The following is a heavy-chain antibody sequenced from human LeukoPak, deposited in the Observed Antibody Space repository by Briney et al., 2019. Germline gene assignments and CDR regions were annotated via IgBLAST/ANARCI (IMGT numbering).Heavy chain of an antibody. CDR2: ISSGSSTI. CDR1: GFTFSSYS. CDR3: AQDYYDGGAYYHPYGS. Sequence: PGGSLRLSCAASGFTFSSYSMNWVRQAPGKGLEWVSYISSGSSTIYYADSAKGRFTISRDSAKNSLYLQMNSLRAEDTAVYYCAQDYYDGGAYYHPYGSWGQGTLVTVSS. J-gene: IGHJ5*02. V-gene: IGHV3-48*04. D-gene: IGHD3-22*01.